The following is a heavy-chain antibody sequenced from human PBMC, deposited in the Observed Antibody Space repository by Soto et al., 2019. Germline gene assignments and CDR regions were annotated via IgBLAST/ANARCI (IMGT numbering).Heavy chain of an antibody. J-gene: IGHJ4*02. V-gene: IGHV1-18*01. CDR1: GYTFTSYG. D-gene: IGHD6-19*01. CDR2: ISAYNGNT. CDR3: ARARPSTQWLVTPYLYYFDY. Sequence: ASVKVSCKASGYTFTSYGISWVRQAPGQGLEWMGWISAYNGNTNYAQKLQGRVTMTTDTSTSTAYMELRSLRSDDTAVYYCARARPSTQWLVTPYLYYFDYWGQGTLVTVSS.